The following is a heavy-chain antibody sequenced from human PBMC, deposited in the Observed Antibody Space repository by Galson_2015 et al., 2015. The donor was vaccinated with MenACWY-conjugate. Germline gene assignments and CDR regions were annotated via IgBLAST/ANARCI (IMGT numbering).Heavy chain of an antibody. CDR2: ISPDGGTT. V-gene: IGHV3-23*01. J-gene: IGHJ2*01. Sequence: SLRLSCAASGFTFNNYGLSWVRQAPGQGLEWVSSISPDGGTTYNADSVKGRFTISRDTSKDTLYLQLNSLRADDTAVYYCAKSRPYWYFDLWGRGTLVTVSS. D-gene: IGHD2-2*01. CDR1: GFTFNNYG. CDR3: AKSRPYWYFDL.